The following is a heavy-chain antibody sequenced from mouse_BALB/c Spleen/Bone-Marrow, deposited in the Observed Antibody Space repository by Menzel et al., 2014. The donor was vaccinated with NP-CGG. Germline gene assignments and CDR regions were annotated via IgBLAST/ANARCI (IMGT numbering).Heavy chain of an antibody. J-gene: IGHJ3*01. CDR2: IYPGDGDT. Sequence: QVQLQQPGAELVRPGSSVKISCKASGYAFSSYWMNWVKQRPGQGLEWIGQIYPGDGDTNYNGKFKGKATLTADKSSSTAYMQLSSLTSEDSAVYFCARRGLWFAYWGQGTLVTVPA. V-gene: IGHV1-80*01. CDR1: GYAFSSYW. CDR3: ARRGLWFAY.